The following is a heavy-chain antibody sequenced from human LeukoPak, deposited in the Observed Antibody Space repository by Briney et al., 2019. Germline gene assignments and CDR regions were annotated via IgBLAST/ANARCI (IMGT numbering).Heavy chain of an antibody. V-gene: IGHV3-23*01. CDR2: ISGSGGST. D-gene: IGHD3-10*01. CDR3: AKGAVVRGVPNYSYYHMDV. CDR1: GFTFSSYA. J-gene: IGHJ6*03. Sequence: PGGSLRLSCAASGFTFSSYAMSWVRQAPGKGLEWVSVISGSGGSTHYADSVKGRFTISRDKSKNTLYLQMNGLGAGDTAVYYCAKGAVVRGVPNYSYYHMDVWGKGTTVIDSS.